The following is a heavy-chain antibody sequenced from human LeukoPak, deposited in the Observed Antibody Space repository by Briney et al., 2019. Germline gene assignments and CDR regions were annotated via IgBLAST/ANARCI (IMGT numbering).Heavy chain of an antibody. CDR2: IYYSGST. CDR3: ARDLYGSGEYRN. J-gene: IGHJ4*02. V-gene: IGHV4-39*06. CDR1: GGSISSSSYY. Sequence: PSETLSLTCTVSGGSISSSSYYWGWIRQPPGKGLEWIGSIYYSGSTYYNPSLKGRVTMSVDTSKNQFPLKLSSVTAADTAVYYCARDLYGSGEYRNWGQGTLVTVSS. D-gene: IGHD4-17*01.